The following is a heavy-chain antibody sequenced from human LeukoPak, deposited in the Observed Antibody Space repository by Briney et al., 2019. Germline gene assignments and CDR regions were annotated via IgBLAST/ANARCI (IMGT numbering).Heavy chain of an antibody. V-gene: IGHV1-69*13. D-gene: IGHD5-24*01. CDR3: AGEDGYNTVDY. J-gene: IGHJ4*02. CDR2: IIPIFGTA. CDR1: GGTFSSYA. Sequence: ASVKVSCKASGGTFSSYAISWVRQAPGQGLEWMGGIIPIFGTANYAQKFQGRVTITADESTSTAYMELSSLRSEDTAVYYCAGEDGYNTVDYWGQGTLVTVSS.